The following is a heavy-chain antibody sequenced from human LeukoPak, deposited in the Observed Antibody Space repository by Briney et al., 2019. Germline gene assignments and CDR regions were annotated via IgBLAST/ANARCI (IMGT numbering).Heavy chain of an antibody. Sequence: GGSLRLSCAASGFTVSTNCMTWVRQVPGKGLVWVSRVNRDGRSITYADSVKGRFTISRDNAKNTLYLQMNSLRAEDTAVYYCARDSTGYSSGWYSFDYWGLGTLVTVSS. J-gene: IGHJ4*02. CDR2: VNRDGRSI. CDR3: ARDSTGYSSGWYSFDY. V-gene: IGHV3-74*01. D-gene: IGHD6-19*01. CDR1: GFTVSTNC.